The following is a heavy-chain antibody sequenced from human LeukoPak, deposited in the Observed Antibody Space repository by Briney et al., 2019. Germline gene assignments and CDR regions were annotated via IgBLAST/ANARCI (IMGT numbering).Heavy chain of an antibody. CDR1: GDSISSYY. Sequence: PSETLSLTCTVSGDSISSYYWSWIRQPPGKGLEWIGYISNSGSTNYIPSLKSRVTMSVDTSKNQLSLNLSSVTAADTAVYYCARHLAGVTYADRWGQGTLVTASS. D-gene: IGHD1-26*01. CDR2: ISNSGST. CDR3: ARHLAGVTYADR. V-gene: IGHV4-59*08. J-gene: IGHJ4*02.